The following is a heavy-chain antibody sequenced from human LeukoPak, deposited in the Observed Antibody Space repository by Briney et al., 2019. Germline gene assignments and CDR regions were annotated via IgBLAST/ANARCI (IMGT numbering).Heavy chain of an antibody. Sequence: TGGSLRLSCAASGFTFSSYAMSWVRQAPGKGLEWVSAISGSGGSTYYADSVKGRFTISIDNSKYTLYLHLHSLSVETEAASYYASGTSMRAPHDAFDIWGQGTMVTVSS. V-gene: IGHV3-23*01. CDR1: GFTFSSYA. J-gene: IGHJ3*02. D-gene: IGHD2/OR15-2a*01. CDR2: ISGSGGST. CDR3: ASGTSMRAPHDAFDI.